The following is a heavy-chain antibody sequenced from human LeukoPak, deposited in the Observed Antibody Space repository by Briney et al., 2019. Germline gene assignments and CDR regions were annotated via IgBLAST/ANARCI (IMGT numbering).Heavy chain of an antibody. CDR2: INPNSGGT. Sequence: ASVKVSCKASGYTFTGYYMHWVRQAPGQGLEWMGWINPNSGGTNYAQKFQGRVTMTRDTSTSTAYMELSRLRSDDTAVYYCASALDYYYYMDVWGKGTTVTISS. D-gene: IGHD1-1*01. J-gene: IGHJ6*03. V-gene: IGHV1-2*02. CDR1: GYTFTGYY. CDR3: ASALDYYYYMDV.